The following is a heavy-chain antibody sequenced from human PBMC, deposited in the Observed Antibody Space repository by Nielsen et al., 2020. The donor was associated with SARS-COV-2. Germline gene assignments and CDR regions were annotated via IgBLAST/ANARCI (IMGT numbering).Heavy chain of an antibody. CDR3: AREPGSARNGMDV. CDR2: IIPIFGTP. J-gene: IGHJ6*02. Sequence: SVKVSCKASGGTFSSYAISWVRQAPGQGLEWMGGIIPIFGTPNYAQKFQGRVTITADESTSTAYMELSRLRSDDTAVYYCAREPGSARNGMDVWGQGTTVTVSS. CDR1: GGTFSSYA. V-gene: IGHV1-69*13. D-gene: IGHD3-10*01.